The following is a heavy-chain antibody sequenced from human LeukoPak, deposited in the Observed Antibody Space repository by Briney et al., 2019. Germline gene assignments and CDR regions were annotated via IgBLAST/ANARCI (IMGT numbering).Heavy chain of an antibody. D-gene: IGHD6-13*01. CDR1: GYTFTSYD. J-gene: IGHJ4*02. CDR3: ARSPKGIAAAGGMVDY. CDR2: MNPNSGGT. Sequence: GASVKVSCKTSGYTFTSYDINWVRQATGQGLEWMGWMNPNSGGTNYAQKFQGRVTMTRDTSISTAYMELSRLRSDDTAVYYCARSPKGIAAAGGMVDYWGQGTLVTVSS. V-gene: IGHV1-2*02.